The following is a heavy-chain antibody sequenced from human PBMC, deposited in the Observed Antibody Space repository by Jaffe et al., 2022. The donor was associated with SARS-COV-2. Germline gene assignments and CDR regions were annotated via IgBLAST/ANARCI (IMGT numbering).Heavy chain of an antibody. J-gene: IGHJ6*02. CDR1: GGTFSSYA. D-gene: IGHD2-2*01. Sequence: QVQLVQSGAEVKKPGSSVKVSCKASGGTFSSYAISWVRQAPGQGLEWMGGIIPIFGTANYAQKFQGRVTITADESTSTAYMELSSLRSEDTAVYYCARPLQRVYCSSTSCYYYYGMDVWGQGTTVTVSS. CDR3: ARPLQRVYCSSTSCYYYYGMDV. V-gene: IGHV1-69*01. CDR2: IIPIFGTA.